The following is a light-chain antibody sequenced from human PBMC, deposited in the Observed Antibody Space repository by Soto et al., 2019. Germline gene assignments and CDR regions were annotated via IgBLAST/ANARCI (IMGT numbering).Light chain of an antibody. J-gene: IGKJ1*01. CDR3: HQYDTWPPTWT. V-gene: IGKV3-15*01. CDR1: QSISTK. CDR2: SAS. Sequence: EIVMTQSPATLSVSPGERATLSCRASQSISTKLAWYQQKPGQAPRVLIYSASTRATGIPARFSGSGSGTEFTLTISSLQPEDFAIYYCHQYDTWPPTWTFGQGTRVEIK.